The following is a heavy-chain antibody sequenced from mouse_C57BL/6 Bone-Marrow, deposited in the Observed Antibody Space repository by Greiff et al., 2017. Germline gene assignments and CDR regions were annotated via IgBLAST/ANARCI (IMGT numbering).Heavy chain of an antibody. Sequence: EVKLLEPGAELVRPGASVKMSCTASGFNINDDCMPWVKQRPGQGLEWIGCIDPGNGDTEYASKFQGKATITEDTSSNTAYLQLSSLTSEDAAVYYCTQAYCCNYPYWGQGTSVTVSS. CDR1: GFNINDDC. D-gene: IGHD2-10*01. CDR3: TQAYCCNYPY. V-gene: IGHV14-4*01. CDR2: IDPGNGDT. J-gene: IGHJ4*01.